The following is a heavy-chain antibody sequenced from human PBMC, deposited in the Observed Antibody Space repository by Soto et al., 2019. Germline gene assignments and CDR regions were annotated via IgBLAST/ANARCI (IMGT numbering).Heavy chain of an antibody. Sequence: SVKVSCKASGGTFSSYAISWVRQAPGRGLKWMGGIIPIFGTANYAQKFQGRVTITADESTSTAYMELSSLRSEDTAVYYRARTPYIAVADRYYFDYWGQGTLVTVSS. CDR1: GGTFSSYA. D-gene: IGHD6-19*01. CDR2: IIPIFGTA. CDR3: ARTPYIAVADRYYFDY. V-gene: IGHV1-69*13. J-gene: IGHJ4*02.